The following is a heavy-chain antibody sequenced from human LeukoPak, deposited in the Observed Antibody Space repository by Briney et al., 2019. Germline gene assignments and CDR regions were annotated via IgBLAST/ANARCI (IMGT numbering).Heavy chain of an antibody. CDR1: GFTFSSYA. J-gene: IGHJ4*02. D-gene: IGHD6-19*01. V-gene: IGHV3-23*01. CDR3: AKLPVSYSSGWSNFDY. CDR2: ISDSGGST. Sequence: PGGSLRLSCAASGFTFSSYAMSWIRQGPGKVLEWVSGISDSGGSTYYADSVKGRFTISRDNSKNTLYLQMNSLRAEDTAVYYCAKLPVSYSSGWSNFDYWGQGTLVTVSS.